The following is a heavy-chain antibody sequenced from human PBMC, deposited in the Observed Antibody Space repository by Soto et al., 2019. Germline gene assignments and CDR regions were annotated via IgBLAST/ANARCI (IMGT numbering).Heavy chain of an antibody. J-gene: IGHJ6*02. CDR1: GYSFTSYW. CDR2: IYPGDSDT. CDR3: ARQKEMIAARPLYYYYYGMDV. Sequence: EVQLVQSGAEVKKPGESLKISCKGSGYSFTSYWIGWVRQMPGKGLEWMGIIYPGDSDTRYSPSFQGQVTISADKSISTAYLQWSSLKASDTAMYYCARQKEMIAARPLYYYYYGMDVWGQGNTVTVSS. V-gene: IGHV5-51*01. D-gene: IGHD6-6*01.